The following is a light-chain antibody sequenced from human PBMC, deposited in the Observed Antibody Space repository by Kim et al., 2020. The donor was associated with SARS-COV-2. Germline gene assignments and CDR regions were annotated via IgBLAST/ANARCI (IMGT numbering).Light chain of an antibody. J-gene: IGKJ4*01. CDR1: QSISSW. V-gene: IGKV1-5*03. CDR2: TAS. CDR3: QHYSGYPLT. Sequence: DIQMTQSPSTLSASVGDRVTITCRASQSISSWLAWYQQRPGKAPKLLIYTASTLEYGVPSRFSGSGSGTEFTLTISSLQPEDFATYYCQHYSGYPLTFGGGTKVEIK.